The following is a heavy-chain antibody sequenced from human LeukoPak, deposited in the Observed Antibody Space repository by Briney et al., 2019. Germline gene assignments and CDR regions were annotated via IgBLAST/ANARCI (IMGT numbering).Heavy chain of an antibody. CDR3: ARDLTHYYGMDV. Sequence: GGSLRLSCAASGFTFSDYYMSWIRQAPGKGLEWVSYISSSGSTIYYADSVKGRFTTSRDNARNSLYLQMNSLRAEDTAVYYCARDLTHYYGMDVWGQGTTVTVSS. CDR1: GFTFSDYY. V-gene: IGHV3-11*01. J-gene: IGHJ6*02. CDR2: ISSSGSTI.